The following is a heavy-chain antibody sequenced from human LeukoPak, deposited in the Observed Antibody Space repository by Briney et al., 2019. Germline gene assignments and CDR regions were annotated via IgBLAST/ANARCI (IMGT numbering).Heavy chain of an antibody. Sequence: GGSLRLSCAASGFTYSSYSTNWVRQAPGKGLEWVSSISSSSSYIYYADSVKGRFTISRDNAKNSLYLQMNSLRAEDTAVYYCARDKYGSGSYAVSDAFDIWGQGTMVTVSS. CDR2: ISSSSSYI. V-gene: IGHV3-21*01. CDR3: ARDKYGSGSYAVSDAFDI. D-gene: IGHD3-10*01. CDR1: GFTYSSYS. J-gene: IGHJ3*02.